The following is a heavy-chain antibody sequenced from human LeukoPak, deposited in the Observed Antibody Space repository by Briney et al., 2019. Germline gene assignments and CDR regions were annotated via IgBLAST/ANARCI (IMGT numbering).Heavy chain of an antibody. CDR1: GGSISSYY. CDR2: IYYSGST. Sequence: PSETLSLTCTVSGGSISSYYWSWIRQPPGKGLEWIGYIYYSGSTNYNPSLKSRVTISVDTSKNQFSLKLSSVTAADTAVYYCARRRGGNCSDAFDIWGQGTMVTVSS. J-gene: IGHJ3*02. V-gene: IGHV4-59*08. D-gene: IGHD2-15*01. CDR3: ARRRGGNCSDAFDI.